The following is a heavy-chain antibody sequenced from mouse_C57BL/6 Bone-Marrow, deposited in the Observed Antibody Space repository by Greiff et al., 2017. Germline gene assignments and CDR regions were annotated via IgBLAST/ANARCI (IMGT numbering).Heavy chain of an antibody. D-gene: IGHD2-3*01. J-gene: IGHJ4*01. CDR3: AGSEDGYYAMDY. V-gene: IGHV14-2*01. CDR1: GFNFTNYC. Sequence: VQLQQSGAELVKPGASVKLSCTASGFNFTNYCMHWVKQRTEQGLEWIGRIDPEDGETKYAPKFQGKATITADTSSSTAYLQLSSLTSEDTAVYYCAGSEDGYYAMDYWGQGTSVTVSS. CDR2: IDPEDGET.